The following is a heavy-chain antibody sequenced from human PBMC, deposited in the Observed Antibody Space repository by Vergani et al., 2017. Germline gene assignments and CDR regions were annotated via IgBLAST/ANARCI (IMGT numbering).Heavy chain of an antibody. CDR3: ARQFWVSQGVGAFET. CDR1: GYSISRGYY. CDR2: VFHSGSA. V-gene: IGHV4-38-2*02. Sequence: QVQLQESGPGLVKPSETLSLTCSVSGYSISRGYYWGWIRQPPGKGLEWIATVFHSGSAYYNPSLRRRVTISVETSKNQFSLSLTTLPAADTAVYYCARQFWVSQGVGAFETWGRGTEVSVSS. J-gene: IGHJ3*02. D-gene: IGHD3-16*01.